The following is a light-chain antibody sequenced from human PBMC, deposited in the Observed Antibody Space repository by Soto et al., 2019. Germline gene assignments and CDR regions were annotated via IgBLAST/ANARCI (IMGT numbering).Light chain of an antibody. CDR1: QSVSRH. J-gene: IGKJ4*01. CDR3: QLRSNWPPVT. CDR2: DAS. Sequence: EVVLTQSPATLSLSPGERATLSCRASQSVSRHLAWYQQKPGQAPRLLILDASDRATGIPARFSGSGSGTNFTLTISSLEPEDFAVYYCQLRSNWPPVTFGGGTKVEIK. V-gene: IGKV3-11*01.